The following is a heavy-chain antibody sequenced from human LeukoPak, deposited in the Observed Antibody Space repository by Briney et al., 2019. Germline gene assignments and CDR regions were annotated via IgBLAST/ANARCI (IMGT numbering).Heavy chain of an antibody. D-gene: IGHD6-13*01. CDR2: INHSGST. CDR1: GGSFSAYY. CDR3: ARSERSGIYFDY. J-gene: IGHJ4*02. Sequence: PSETLSLTCAVYGGSFSAYYWSWIGQPPGKGLEWIVEINHSGSTNYNPSLKSRVTISVDTSRNQFSLKVSSVTAADTAVYYCARSERSGIYFDYWGQGTLVTVSS. V-gene: IGHV4-34*01.